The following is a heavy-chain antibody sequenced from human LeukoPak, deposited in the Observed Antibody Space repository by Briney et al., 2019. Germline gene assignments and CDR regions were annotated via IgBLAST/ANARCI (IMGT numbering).Heavy chain of an antibody. CDR2: IYYSENT. CDR1: GGSISSYY. J-gene: IGHJ5*02. Sequence: PSETLSLTCTVSGGSISSYYWSWIRQPPGKGLEWIGYIYYSENTSYNPSLKSRVTISVDTSKNQFSLKLSSVTAADTAVYYCATLSNSYGFFWLDPWGQGTLVTVSS. V-gene: IGHV4-59*01. CDR3: ATLSNSYGFFWLDP. D-gene: IGHD5-18*01.